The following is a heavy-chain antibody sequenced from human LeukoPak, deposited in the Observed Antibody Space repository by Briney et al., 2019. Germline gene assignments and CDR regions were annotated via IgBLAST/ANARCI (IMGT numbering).Heavy chain of an antibody. D-gene: IGHD6-19*01. CDR2: VTAYNGNT. CDR1: GYTFTTYG. V-gene: IGHV1-18*01. CDR3: ARTSWLVRWFDP. Sequence: ASVKVSCKASGYTFTTYGISWVRQAPGQGLEWMGWVTAYNGNTNYAQKFQGRVTMTTDTSTSTAYMELRSLRSDDTAVYYCARTSWLVRWFDPWGPGTLVTVSS. J-gene: IGHJ5*02.